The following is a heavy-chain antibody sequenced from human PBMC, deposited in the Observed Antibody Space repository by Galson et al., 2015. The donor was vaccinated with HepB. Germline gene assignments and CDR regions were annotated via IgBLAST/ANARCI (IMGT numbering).Heavy chain of an antibody. J-gene: IGHJ4*02. CDR1: GGTFSSYT. D-gene: IGHD2-15*01. CDR3: AREGGPGYCSGGSCYSVN. Sequence: SVKVSCKASGGTFSSYTISWVRQAPGQGLEWMGRIIPILGIANYAQKFQGRVTITADKSTSTAYMELSSLRSEDTAVYYCAREGGPGYCSGGSCYSVNWGQGTLVTVSS. V-gene: IGHV1-69*04. CDR2: IIPILGIA.